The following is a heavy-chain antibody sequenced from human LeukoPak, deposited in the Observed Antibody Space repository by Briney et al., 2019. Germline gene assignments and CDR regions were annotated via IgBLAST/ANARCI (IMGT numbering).Heavy chain of an antibody. J-gene: IGHJ4*02. D-gene: IGHD6-19*01. Sequence: GASVKVSCKASGGTFSSYAISWVRQAPGQGLEWMGGIIPIFGTANYAQKFQGRVTITADESTSTAYMELSSLRSEDTAVYYCAAYSSGWDPPQLDYWGQGTLVTVSS. V-gene: IGHV1-69*13. CDR2: IIPIFGTA. CDR3: AAYSSGWDPPQLDY. CDR1: GGTFSSYA.